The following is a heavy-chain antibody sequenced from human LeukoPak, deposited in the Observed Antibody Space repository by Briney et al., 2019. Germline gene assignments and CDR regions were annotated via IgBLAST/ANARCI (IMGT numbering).Heavy chain of an antibody. J-gene: IGHJ4*02. CDR1: GFTFDDYA. CDR3: AKDAQYSSSWPDY. CDR2: ISWNSGSI. D-gene: IGHD6-13*01. Sequence: GGSLRLSCAASGFTFDDYAMHWVRHAPGKGLEWVSGISWNSGSIGYADSVKGRFTISRDNAKNSLYLQMNSLRAGDTALYYCAKDAQYSSSWPDYWGQGTLVTVSS. V-gene: IGHV3-9*01.